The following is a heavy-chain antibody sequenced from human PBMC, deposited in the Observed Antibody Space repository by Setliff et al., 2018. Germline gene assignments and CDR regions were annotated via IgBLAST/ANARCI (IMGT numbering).Heavy chain of an antibody. CDR2: IYYSGST. D-gene: IGHD3-22*01. V-gene: IGHV4-38-2*01. CDR3: ARGRGISMIEVVTHDAFDI. J-gene: IGHJ3*02. CDR1: GYSISSGYY. Sequence: SETLSLTCAVSGYSISSGYYWGWIRQPPGKGLEWIGSIYYSGSTYYNPSPKSRVTISVDTSKNQFYLKLSSVTAADTAVYYCARGRGISMIEVVTHDAFDIWGQGTMVTVSS.